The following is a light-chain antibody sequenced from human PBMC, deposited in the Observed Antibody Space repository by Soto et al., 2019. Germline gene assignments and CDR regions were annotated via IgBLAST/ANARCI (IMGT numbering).Light chain of an antibody. CDR1: SSDVGSYDY. CDR3: CAYSTSGTHV. CDR2: DVN. J-gene: IGLJ1*01. V-gene: IGLV2-14*03. Sequence: QSALTQPASVSGSPGQSITFSCTGTSSDVGSYDYVSWHQQHPGKAPKLIIYDVNNRPSGVPSRFSGSKSGNTASLTISGLQTEDEADYYCCAYSTSGTHVFGTGTKPTVL.